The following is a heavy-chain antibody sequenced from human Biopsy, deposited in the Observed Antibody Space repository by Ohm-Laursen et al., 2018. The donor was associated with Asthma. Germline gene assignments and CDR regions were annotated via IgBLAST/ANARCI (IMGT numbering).Heavy chain of an antibody. D-gene: IGHD3-10*01. V-gene: IGHV1-69*13. CDR1: GGTFNYA. Sequence: SVKVSCKASGGTFNYAITWVRPAPGQGLEWMGGSIPIFGTTNYAQKFKGRVTITADESSSTAYMELSSLRSEDTAVYYCASETGHSYGSGSEYYFDYWGLGTLVTVSS. CDR2: SIPIFGTT. J-gene: IGHJ4*02. CDR3: ASETGHSYGSGSEYYFDY.